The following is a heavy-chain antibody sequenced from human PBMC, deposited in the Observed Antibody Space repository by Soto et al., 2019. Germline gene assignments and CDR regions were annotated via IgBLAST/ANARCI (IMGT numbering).Heavy chain of an antibody. CDR3: ARAGRYYYLTNY. Sequence: GGSLRLSCAASGFTFSDYYMSWIRQAPGKGLEWVSYISSSSSYTNHADSVKGRFTISRDNAKNSLYLQMNSLRAEDTAVYYCARAGRYYYLTNYWGQGTLVTVSS. CDR1: GFTFSDYY. V-gene: IGHV3-11*06. CDR2: ISSSSSYT. D-gene: IGHD3-22*01. J-gene: IGHJ4*02.